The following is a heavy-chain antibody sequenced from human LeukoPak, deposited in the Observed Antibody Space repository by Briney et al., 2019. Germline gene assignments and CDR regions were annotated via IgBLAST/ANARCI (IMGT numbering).Heavy chain of an antibody. CDR2: IYPGDSDT. CDR3: ARPIAAAGTDLGY. J-gene: IGHJ4*02. D-gene: IGHD6-13*01. V-gene: IGHV5-51*01. Sequence: GESLKISCKASGYSFTNTFIGWVRQMPGKGLEWMGIIYPGDSDTRYSPPFQGQVTISVDKSVTTAYLQWSSLQASDTAMYYCARPIAAAGTDLGYWGQGTLVTVSS. CDR1: GYSFTNTF.